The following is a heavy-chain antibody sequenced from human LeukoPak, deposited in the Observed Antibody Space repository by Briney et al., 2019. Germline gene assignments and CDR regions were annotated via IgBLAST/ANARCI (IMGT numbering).Heavy chain of an antibody. J-gene: IGHJ4*02. CDR3: ARGVYDDLYYFDF. V-gene: IGHV4-30-4*01. D-gene: IGHD3-3*01. CDR2: IYHSGSS. Sequence: PSETLSLTCTVSGGSISSGDSYWNWVRQPPGKGLEWIGYIYHSGSSYHTPSLTSRVTMSVDTSKNQFSLKLSSMTVTDTAVYYCARGVYDDLYYFDFWGQGTLVTVSS. CDR1: GGSISSGDSY.